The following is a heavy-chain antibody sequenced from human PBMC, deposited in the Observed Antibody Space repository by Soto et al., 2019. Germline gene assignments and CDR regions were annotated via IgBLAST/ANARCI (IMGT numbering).Heavy chain of an antibody. CDR1: GGTFSSYA. CDR3: ARSQGSSTSLEIYYYYYYGMDV. J-gene: IGHJ6*02. D-gene: IGHD2-2*01. V-gene: IGHV1-69*01. Sequence: QVQLVQSGAEVKKPGSSVKVSCKASGGTFSSYAISWVRQAPGQGLEWMGGIIPISGTANYAQKFQGTVTITADESTSTAYMELSSLRSEDTAVYYCARSQGSSTSLEIYYYYYYGMDVWGQGPTVTVSS. CDR2: IIPISGTA.